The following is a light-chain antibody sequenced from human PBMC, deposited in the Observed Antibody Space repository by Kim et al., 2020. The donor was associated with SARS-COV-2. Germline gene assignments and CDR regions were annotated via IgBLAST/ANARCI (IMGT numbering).Light chain of an antibody. Sequence: SSTVGDQVTISFQASQDINNYLNWYQQKPEKAPKLLIYDASNLETGVPSRFSGSGSGTDFTFTISSLQTEDVATYYCQHFDNLPYTFGQGTKLEIK. CDR2: DAS. J-gene: IGKJ2*01. CDR3: QHFDNLPYT. CDR1: QDINNY. V-gene: IGKV1-33*01.